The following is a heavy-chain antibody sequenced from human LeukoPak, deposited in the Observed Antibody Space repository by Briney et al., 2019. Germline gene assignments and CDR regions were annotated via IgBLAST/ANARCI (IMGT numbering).Heavy chain of an antibody. CDR2: IYTSGST. CDR1: GGSISSGSYY. J-gene: IGHJ5*02. CDR3: ARDRCSSTSCYPEVFGWFDP. D-gene: IGHD2-2*01. Sequence: PSQTLSLTCTVSGGSISSGSYYWSWIRQPAGKGLEWIGRIYTSGSTNYNPSLKSRVTISVDTSKNQFSLELSSVTAADTAVYHCARDRCSSTSCYPEVFGWFDPWGQGTLVTVSS. V-gene: IGHV4-61*02.